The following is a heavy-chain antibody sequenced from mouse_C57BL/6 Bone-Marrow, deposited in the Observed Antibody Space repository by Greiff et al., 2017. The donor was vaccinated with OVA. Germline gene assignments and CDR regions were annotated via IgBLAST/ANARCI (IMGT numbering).Heavy chain of an antibody. CDR2: IYPGDGDT. CDR3: ARQLRRGFAY. D-gene: IGHD3-2*02. Sequence: LVESGPELVKPGASVKISCKASGYAFSSSWMNWVKQRPGKGLEWIGRIYPGDGDTNYNGKFKGKATPTADKSSSTAYMQLSSLTSEDSAVYFCARQLRRGFAYWGQGTLVTVSA. CDR1: GYAFSSSW. J-gene: IGHJ3*01. V-gene: IGHV1-82*01.